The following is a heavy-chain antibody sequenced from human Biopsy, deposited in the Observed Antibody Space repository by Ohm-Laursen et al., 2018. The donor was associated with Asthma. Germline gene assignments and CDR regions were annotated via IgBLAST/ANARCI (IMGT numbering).Heavy chain of an antibody. V-gene: IGHV1-69*01. J-gene: IGHJ6*02. D-gene: IGHD6-19*01. CDR3: ARCQVGYSSGWSLLLKKIYYSGMDV. CDR2: VMTVFGTT. CDR1: GGTFSNFA. Sequence: SSVKASCKAPGGTFSNFAISWVRQAPGQGLEWLGGVMTVFGTTNYAQKFQGRVTITADESTSTAYMEVTSLRSEDTAIYYCARCQVGYSSGWSLLLKKIYYSGMDVWGQGTAVTVSS.